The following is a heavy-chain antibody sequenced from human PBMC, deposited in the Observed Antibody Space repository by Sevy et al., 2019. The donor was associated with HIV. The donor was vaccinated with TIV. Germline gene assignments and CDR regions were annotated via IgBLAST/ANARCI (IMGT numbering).Heavy chain of an antibody. J-gene: IGHJ3*02. V-gene: IGHV3-15*01. CDR2: IKSKTDGGTT. Sequence: GGSLRLSCAASGLTFSNAWMSWVRQAPGKGLEWVGGIKSKTDGGTTDYAAPVKGRFTISRDDSKNTLYLQMNSLKTEDTAVYYCTADSSGSYLGAFDIWGQGTMVTVSS. D-gene: IGHD3-22*01. CDR3: TADSSGSYLGAFDI. CDR1: GLTFSNAW.